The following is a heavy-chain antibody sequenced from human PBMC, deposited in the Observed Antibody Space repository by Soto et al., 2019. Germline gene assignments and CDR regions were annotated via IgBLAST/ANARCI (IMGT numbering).Heavy chain of an antibody. Sequence: GGSLRLSCVASGFTFSNYAMSWVRQTPGKGLEWVSAISGSADSTYSADSAKGRFTVSRDNSKNTLYLQMSSLRPEDTAVYYCAREPLGEAVAGRTRFLYEFDYWGQGNLVTVS. CDR2: ISGSADST. CDR1: GFTFSNYA. J-gene: IGHJ4*02. V-gene: IGHV3-23*01. CDR3: AREPLGEAVAGRTRFLYEFDY. D-gene: IGHD6-6*01.